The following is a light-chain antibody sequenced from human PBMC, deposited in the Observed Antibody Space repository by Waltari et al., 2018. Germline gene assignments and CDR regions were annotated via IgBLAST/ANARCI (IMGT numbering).Light chain of an antibody. J-gene: IGLJ2*01. CDR1: SRDVVGYNY. CDR3: SSYTSSSLV. V-gene: IGLV2-14*03. CDR2: DVS. Sequence: QSALTQPASGSGSPGQSITIPCTGPSRDVVGYNYVSWYQHHPGKAPKLMIYDVSNRPSGVSNRFSGSKSGNTASLTISGLQAEDEADYYCSSYTSSSLVFGGGTKLTVL.